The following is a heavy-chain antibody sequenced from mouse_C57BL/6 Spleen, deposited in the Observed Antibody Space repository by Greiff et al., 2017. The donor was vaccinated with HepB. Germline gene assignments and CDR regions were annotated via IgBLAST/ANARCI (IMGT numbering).Heavy chain of an antibody. Sequence: QVQLQQPGAELVKPGASVKLSCKASGYTFTSYWMHWVKQRPGQGLEWIGMIHPNSGSTNYNEKFKSKATLTVDKSSSTAYMQLSSLTSEDSAVYYGARKGVPRGYFDYWGQGTTLTVSS. D-gene: IGHD2-14*01. V-gene: IGHV1-64*01. CDR1: GYTFTSYW. J-gene: IGHJ2*01. CDR3: ARKGVPRGYFDY. CDR2: IHPNSGST.